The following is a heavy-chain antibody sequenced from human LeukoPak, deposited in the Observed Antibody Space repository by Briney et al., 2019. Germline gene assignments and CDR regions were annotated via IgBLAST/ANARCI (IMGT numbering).Heavy chain of an antibody. CDR2: IYYTGST. CDR3: ARGRFIDY. CDR1: GGSISSSSYY. Sequence: SETLSLTCTVSGGSISSSSYYWGWIRQPPGKGLEWIGNIYYTGSTYYNPSLKSRVTISVDTSKNQFSLKLSSVTAADTAIYYCARGRFIDYWGQGTLVTVSS. V-gene: IGHV4-39*07. J-gene: IGHJ4*02.